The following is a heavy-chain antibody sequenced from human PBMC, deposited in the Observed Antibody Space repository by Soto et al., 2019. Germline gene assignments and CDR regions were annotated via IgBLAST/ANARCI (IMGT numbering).Heavy chain of an antibody. J-gene: IGHJ4*02. CDR3: ARVLYCSGGSCYSVYGY. V-gene: IGHV4-34*01. CDR2: INHSGST. Sequence: QVQLQQWGAGLLKPSETLSLTCAVYGGSFSGYYWSWIRQPPGKGLEWIGEINHSGSTNYNPSLNSRVTISVDTSKYQFSLKLSSVTAAGTAVYYCARVLYCSGGSCYSVYGYWGQGALVTVAS. D-gene: IGHD2-15*01. CDR1: GGSFSGYY.